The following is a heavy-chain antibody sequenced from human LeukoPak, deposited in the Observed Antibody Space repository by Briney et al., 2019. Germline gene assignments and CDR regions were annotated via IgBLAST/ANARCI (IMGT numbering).Heavy chain of an antibody. Sequence: SSETLSLTCAVYGGSFNGFYWSWIRQPPGKGLEWIGEINHSGSTNYNPSLKSRVTISVDTSKNQFSLKLNSVTAADTAVYYCAYNRNFALDNWGQGTLVTVSS. CDR2: INHSGST. J-gene: IGHJ4*02. V-gene: IGHV4-34*01. D-gene: IGHD1-14*01. CDR3: AYNRNFALDN. CDR1: GGSFNGFY.